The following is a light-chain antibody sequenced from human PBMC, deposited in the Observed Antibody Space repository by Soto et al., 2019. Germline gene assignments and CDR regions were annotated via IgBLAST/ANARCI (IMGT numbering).Light chain of an antibody. CDR3: HQYNTYPYT. V-gene: IGKV1-5*01. CDR2: DAS. CDR1: ESITTW. J-gene: IGKJ2*01. Sequence: DIHLTHSPSTLSASVGDRVTITCRASESITTWLAWYQQKPGKAPKVLIHDASTLESGVPSRFSGSGSGTEFTLTISSLQPDDFAAYFCHQYNTYPYTFGQGTKVDIK.